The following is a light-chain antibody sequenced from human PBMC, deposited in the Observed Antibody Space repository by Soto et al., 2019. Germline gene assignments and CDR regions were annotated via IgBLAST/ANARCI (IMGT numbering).Light chain of an antibody. V-gene: IGKV3-11*01. J-gene: IGKJ1*01. CDR3: QQRSKWPRT. CDR2: DAS. Sequence: ETAFRQPPPTLCLSPRERATLSRRASQSVSSYLAWYQQKPGQAPRLLIYDASNRATGIPARFSGSGSATDFTLTMSSLEPEDFAVYYCQQRSKWPRTFGQGTKVDIK. CDR1: QSVSSY.